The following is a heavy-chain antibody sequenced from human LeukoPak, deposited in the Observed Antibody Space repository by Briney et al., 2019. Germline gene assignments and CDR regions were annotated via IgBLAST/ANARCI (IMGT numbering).Heavy chain of an antibody. D-gene: IGHD1-1*01. CDR1: GFTFSSYW. CDR3: TKATGYNWNDKDAFDV. CDR2: IKQDGSEK. J-gene: IGHJ3*01. Sequence: GGSLRLSCAGSGFTFSSYWMSWVRQAPGKGLEWVANIKQDGSEKYYVDSVKGRFSISRDNAENSVYLQMDGLVSEDTALYYCTKATGYNWNDKDAFDVWGQGAMVTVSS. V-gene: IGHV3-7*03.